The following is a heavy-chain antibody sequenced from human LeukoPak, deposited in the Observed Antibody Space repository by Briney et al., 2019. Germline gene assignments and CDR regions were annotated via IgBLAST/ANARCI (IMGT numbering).Heavy chain of an antibody. CDR1: GFTFDDYA. V-gene: IGHV3-9*01. CDR3: AKDNDLDYDFWSGSHGMDV. J-gene: IGHJ6*02. Sequence: PGGSLRLSCAASGFTFDDYAMHWVRQAPGKGLEWVSGISWNSGSIGYADSVKGRFTISRDNAKNSLYLQMNSLRAEDTALYYCAKDNDLDYDFWSGSHGMDVWGQGTTVTVSS. CDR2: ISWNSGSI. D-gene: IGHD3-3*01.